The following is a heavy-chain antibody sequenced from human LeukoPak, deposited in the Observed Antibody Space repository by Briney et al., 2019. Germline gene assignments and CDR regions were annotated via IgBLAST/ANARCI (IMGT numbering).Heavy chain of an antibody. CDR1: GYTFTSYD. CDR2: MSPNSGNT. CDR3: ARAPFYFHSSGWD. D-gene: IGHD3-22*01. J-gene: IGHJ4*02. V-gene: IGHV1-8*01. Sequence: GASVKVSCKASGYTFTSYDINWVRQATGQGLEWMGWMSPNSGNTGYAQKFQGRVTMTRNTSISTAYMELSSLKSEDTAVYYCARAPFYFHSSGWDWGQGTLVTVSS.